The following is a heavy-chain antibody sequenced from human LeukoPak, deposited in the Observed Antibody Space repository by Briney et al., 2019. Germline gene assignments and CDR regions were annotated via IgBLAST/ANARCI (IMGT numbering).Heavy chain of an antibody. Sequence: GASVKVSCKASVGTFSSYAISWVRQAPGQGREWMGGIIPIFDTANYAQKFQGRVMITADESTSTAYMELSSMRSEDTAVYYCARGSEEEYYYDSSGYYWGQGTLVTVSS. CDR2: IIPIFDTA. CDR3: ARGSEEEYYYDSSGYY. D-gene: IGHD3-22*01. J-gene: IGHJ4*02. V-gene: IGHV1-69*13. CDR1: VGTFSSYA.